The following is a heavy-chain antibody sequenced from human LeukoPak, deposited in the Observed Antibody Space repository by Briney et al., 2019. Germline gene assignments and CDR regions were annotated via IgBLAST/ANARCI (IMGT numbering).Heavy chain of an antibody. CDR2: IHHNGTR. Sequence: SETLSLTCGVSVGSISSGNWWTWVRQSPGKGLEWIGEIHHNGTRNYNPSLKSRVIISLDTFKNHISLILTSLTAADTAVYYCASAPILRGEGGEHYRCGLDVWGQGTTVIVPS. D-gene: IGHD2-2*02. CDR1: VGSISSGNW. V-gene: IGHV4/OR15-8*01. J-gene: IGHJ6*02. CDR3: ASAPILRGEGGEHYRCGLDV.